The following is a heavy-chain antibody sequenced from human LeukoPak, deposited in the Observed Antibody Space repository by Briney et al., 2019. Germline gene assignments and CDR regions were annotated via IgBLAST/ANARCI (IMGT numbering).Heavy chain of an antibody. CDR2: IGGSGGST. J-gene: IGHJ4*02. Sequence: GGPLRLSCAVSGFTFSSYAMSWVRQVPGKGLKWVSAIGGSGGSTYYADSVKGRFTISRDNSKNTLYLQMNSLRAEDTAVYYCAKSVVPAAIRNYFDYWGQGTLVTVSS. V-gene: IGHV3-23*01. D-gene: IGHD2-2*02. CDR1: GFTFSSYA. CDR3: AKSVVPAAIRNYFDY.